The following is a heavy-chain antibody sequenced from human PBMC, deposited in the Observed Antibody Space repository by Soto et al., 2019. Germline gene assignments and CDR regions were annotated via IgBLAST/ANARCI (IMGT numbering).Heavy chain of an antibody. J-gene: IGHJ3*02. CDR1: GFTFNTYC. D-gene: IGHD7-27*01. V-gene: IGHV3-23*01. CDR2: ISASGGST. Sequence: EVQLLASGGGLVQPGGSLRLSCAASGFTFNTYCMSWVRQAPGKGVEWVSAISASGGSTKYADSVKGRFTISRDNSKNTLYLQMNNLRADDTAMYYCAKDRLGILDAFDIWGQGTMVTVSS. CDR3: AKDRLGILDAFDI.